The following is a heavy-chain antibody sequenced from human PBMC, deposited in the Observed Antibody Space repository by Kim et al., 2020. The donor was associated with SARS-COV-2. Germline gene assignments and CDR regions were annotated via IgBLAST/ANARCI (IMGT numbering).Heavy chain of an antibody. D-gene: IGHD3-22*01. CDR1: GFTFSSYA. CDR2: ISGSGGST. J-gene: IGHJ3*02. V-gene: IGHV3-23*01. CDR3: AKDVGYDSSGRYMRRNAFDI. Sequence: GGSLRLSCAASGFTFSSYAMSWVRQAPGKGLEWVSAISGSGGSTYYADSVKGRFTISRDNSKNTLYLQMNSLRAEDTAVYYCAKDVGYDSSGRYMRRNAFDIWGEGTMVTVSS.